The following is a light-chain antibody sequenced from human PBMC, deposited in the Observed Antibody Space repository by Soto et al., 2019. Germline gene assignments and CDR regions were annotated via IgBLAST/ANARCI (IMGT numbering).Light chain of an antibody. CDR2: GAS. Sequence: EIVLTQSPGTLSLSPGERATLSCRASQSVSSNYLAWYQQKVGQAPRLLIYGASSRDTGIPDRFSGSGSGTDFTLTISRLEPEDFAVYHCQQYSSSPVTFGQGTRLEIK. CDR1: QSVSSNY. V-gene: IGKV3-20*01. CDR3: QQYSSSPVT. J-gene: IGKJ5*01.